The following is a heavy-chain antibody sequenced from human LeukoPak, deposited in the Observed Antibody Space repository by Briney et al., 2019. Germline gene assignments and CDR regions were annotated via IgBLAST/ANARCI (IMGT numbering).Heavy chain of an antibody. CDR1: GGTFSSYA. CDR3: ARGQQLDYYFDY. Sequence: ASVKVSCKASGGTFSSYAISWVRQAPGQGLEWMGWINPNSGGTNYAQKFQGRVTMTRDTSISTAYMELSRLRSDDTAVYYCARGQQLDYYFDYWGQGTLVTVSS. D-gene: IGHD6-13*01. V-gene: IGHV1-2*02. CDR2: INPNSGGT. J-gene: IGHJ4*02.